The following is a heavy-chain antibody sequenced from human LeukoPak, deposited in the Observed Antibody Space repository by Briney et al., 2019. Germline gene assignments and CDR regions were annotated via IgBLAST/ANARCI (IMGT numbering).Heavy chain of an antibody. V-gene: IGHV3-9*01. J-gene: IGHJ4*02. D-gene: IGHD6-13*01. CDR1: GFTFDDYA. CDR2: ISWNSGSI. CDR3: AKDRRSGIAAAGTRYYFDS. Sequence: GGSLRLSCAASGFTFDDYAMHWVRQAPGKGLEWVSGISWNSGSIGYADSVKGRFTISRDNAKNSLYLQMNSLRDEDTALHYCAKDRRSGIAAAGTRYYFDSWGQGTLVTVSS.